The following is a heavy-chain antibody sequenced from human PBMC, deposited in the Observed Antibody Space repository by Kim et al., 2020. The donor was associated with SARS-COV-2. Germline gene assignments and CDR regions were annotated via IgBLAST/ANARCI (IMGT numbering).Heavy chain of an antibody. CDR1: GFTFSSYA. Sequence: GGSLRLSCSASGFTFSSYAMHWVRQAPGKGLEYVPAISSNGGSTYYADSVKGRFTISRDNSKNTLYLQMSSLRAEDTAVYYCVKGGIYDIAAAGNYYYYGMDVWGQGTTVTVSS. J-gene: IGHJ6*02. CDR2: ISSNGGST. CDR3: VKGGIYDIAAAGNYYYYGMDV. D-gene: IGHD6-13*01. V-gene: IGHV3-64D*06.